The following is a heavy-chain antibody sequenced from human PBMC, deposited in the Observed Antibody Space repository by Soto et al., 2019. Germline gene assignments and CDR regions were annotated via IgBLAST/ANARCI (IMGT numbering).Heavy chain of an antibody. J-gene: IGHJ3*02. Sequence: QVQLVQSGAEVKKPGASVKVSCKASGYTFTSYGISWVRQAPGQGLEWMGWISAYNGNTNYAQKLQGRVTMTTDTSTSTAYMELRSLRSDDTAVYYCARDRTVLLWFWEQQDAFDIWGQGTMVTVSS. CDR1: GYTFTSYG. D-gene: IGHD3-10*01. V-gene: IGHV1-18*01. CDR3: ARDRTVLLWFWEQQDAFDI. CDR2: ISAYNGNT.